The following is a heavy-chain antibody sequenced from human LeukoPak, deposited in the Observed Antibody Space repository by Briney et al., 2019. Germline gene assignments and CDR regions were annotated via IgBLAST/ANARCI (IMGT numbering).Heavy chain of an antibody. Sequence: SQTLSLTCTVSGGSISSGSYYWSWIRQPAGKGLEWIGYIYYSGSTNYNPSLKSRVTISVDTSKNQFSLKLSSVTAADTAVYYCARVGEEYCSSTSCREYFDYWDQGTLVTVSS. V-gene: IGHV4-61*10. D-gene: IGHD2-2*01. J-gene: IGHJ4*02. CDR1: GGSISSGSYY. CDR3: ARVGEEYCSSTSCREYFDY. CDR2: IYYSGST.